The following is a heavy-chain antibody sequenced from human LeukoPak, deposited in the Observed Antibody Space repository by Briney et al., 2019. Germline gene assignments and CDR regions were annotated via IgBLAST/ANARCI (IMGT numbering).Heavy chain of an antibody. Sequence: ASVKVSCKASGYTFTGHYMHWVRQAPGQGLEWMGWINPNSGGTNYAQKFQGRVTMTRDTSISTAYMELSRLRSDDTAVYYCARYGYCSSTSCYDYYYYMDVWGKGTTVTVSS. CDR1: GYTFTGHY. D-gene: IGHD2-2*03. CDR3: ARYGYCSSTSCYDYYYYMDV. V-gene: IGHV1-2*02. CDR2: INPNSGGT. J-gene: IGHJ6*03.